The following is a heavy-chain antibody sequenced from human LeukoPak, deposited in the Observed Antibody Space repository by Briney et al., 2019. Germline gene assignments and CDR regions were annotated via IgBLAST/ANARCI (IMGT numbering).Heavy chain of an antibody. V-gene: IGHV4-31*03. J-gene: IGHJ4*02. D-gene: IGHD6-19*01. CDR1: GGSISSGGYY. CDR3: ASGAVAGTRFDY. CDR2: IYYSGST. Sequence: ASETLSLTCTVSGGSISSGGYYWSWIRQHPGKGLEWIGYIYYSGSTYYNPSLKSRVTISVDTSKNQFSLKLSSVTAADTAVYYCASGAVAGTRFDYWGQGTLVTVSS.